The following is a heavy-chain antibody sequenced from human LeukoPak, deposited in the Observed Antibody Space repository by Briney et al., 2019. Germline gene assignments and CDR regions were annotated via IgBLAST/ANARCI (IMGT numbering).Heavy chain of an antibody. CDR1: GGSISSSSYY. D-gene: IGHD6-19*01. J-gene: IGHJ4*02. CDR3: ARDIGQWLVPGY. V-gene: IGHV4-39*07. Sequence: PSETLSLTCTVSGGSISSSSYYWGWIRQPPGKGLEWIGSIYYSGSTYYNPSLKSRVTISVDTSKNQFSLKLSSVTAADTAVYYCARDIGQWLVPGYWGQGTLVTVSS. CDR2: IYYSGST.